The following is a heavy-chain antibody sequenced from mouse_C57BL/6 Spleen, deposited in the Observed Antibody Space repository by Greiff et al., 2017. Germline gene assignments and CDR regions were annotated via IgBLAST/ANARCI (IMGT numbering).Heavy chain of an antibody. V-gene: IGHV1-18*01. CDR2: INPNNGGT. CDR1: GYTFTDYN. J-gene: IGHJ1*03. CDR3: AALPLRGDWYFDV. D-gene: IGHD1-1*01. Sequence: EVQLQQSGPELVKPGASVTIPCKASGYTFTDYNMDWVKQSHGKSLEWIGDINPNNGGTIYTQKFKGKATLTVDKSSSTAYMELRSLTSEDTAVYYCAALPLRGDWYFDVWGTGTTVTVSS.